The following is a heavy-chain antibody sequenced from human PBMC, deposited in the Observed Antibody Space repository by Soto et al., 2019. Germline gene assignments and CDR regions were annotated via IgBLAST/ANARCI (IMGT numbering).Heavy chain of an antibody. CDR3: ARDDLNRGGKYFDY. Sequence: QFQLVQSGAEVKKPGSSVKVSCKAAGYSFTTHDITWLRQAPGKGLEWVGGISTDRGDTIYPQNLQGRVTMTTDSSTSTVSMELKSLRSDDTAVYYCARDDLNRGGKYFDYWGQGTLVTVSS. J-gene: IGHJ4*02. CDR2: ISTDRGDT. CDR1: GYSFTTHD. D-gene: IGHD2-15*01. V-gene: IGHV1-18*01.